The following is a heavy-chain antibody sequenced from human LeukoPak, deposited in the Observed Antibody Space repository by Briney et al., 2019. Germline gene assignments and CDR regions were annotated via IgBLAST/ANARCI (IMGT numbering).Heavy chain of an antibody. CDR1: GGSISSYY. V-gene: IGHV4-4*07. J-gene: IGHJ5*02. CDR3: ARDLTDSSGWYNWFDP. Sequence: SETLSLTCTVSGGSISSYYWSWIRQPAGKGLEWIGRIYTGGSTNYNPSLKSRVTMSVDTSKNQFSLKLSSVTAADTAVYYCARDLTDSSGWYNWFDPWGQGTLVTVSS. D-gene: IGHD6-19*01. CDR2: IYTGGST.